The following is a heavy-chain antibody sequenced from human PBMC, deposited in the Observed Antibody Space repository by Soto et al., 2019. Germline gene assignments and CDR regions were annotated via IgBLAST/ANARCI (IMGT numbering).Heavy chain of an antibody. CDR2: INPSGGST. V-gene: IGHV1-46*01. Sequence: ASVKVSCKASGYTFTNFYMHWVRQAPGQGLEWMGVINPSGGSTSYAQNFQGRVTMTRDTSTTTVYMELSSLRSEDTAVYYCARGLLGYNGGWTVFDLWGQGTMVTVSS. J-gene: IGHJ3*01. D-gene: IGHD6-19*01. CDR1: GYTFTNFY. CDR3: ARGLLGYNGGWTVFDL.